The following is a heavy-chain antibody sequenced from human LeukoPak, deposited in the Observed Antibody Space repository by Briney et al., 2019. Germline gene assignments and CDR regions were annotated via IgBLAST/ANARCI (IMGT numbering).Heavy chain of an antibody. J-gene: IGHJ3*02. CDR1: GDSFSSHY. D-gene: IGHD4-17*01. V-gene: IGHV4-59*11. CDR2: ISYIGST. Sequence: SETLSLTCAVSGDSFSSHYWTWIRQSPGKGLEWIGYISYIGSTNYNPSLKSRVTISIDTSKNQFSLKLRSVTAADTAVYYCARDLVTVTKGFDIWGHGTMVSVSS. CDR3: ARDLVTVTKGFDI.